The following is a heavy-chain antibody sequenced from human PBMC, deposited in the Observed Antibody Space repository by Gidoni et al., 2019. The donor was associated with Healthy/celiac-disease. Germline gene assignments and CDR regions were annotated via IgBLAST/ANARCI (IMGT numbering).Heavy chain of an antibody. V-gene: IGHV4-31*03. CDR2: IYYSGST. CDR3: ARAGYYYDSSGYYAPSYFDY. CDR1: GGSISSGGYS. D-gene: IGHD3-22*01. J-gene: IGHJ4*02. Sequence: QVQLQESGPGLVKPSQTLSLTCTVSGGSISSGGYSWSWIRQHPGKGLEWIGYIYYSGSTYYNPSLKSRVTISVDTSKNQFSLKLSSVTAAYTAVYYCARAGYYYDSSGYYAPSYFDYWGQGTLVTVSS.